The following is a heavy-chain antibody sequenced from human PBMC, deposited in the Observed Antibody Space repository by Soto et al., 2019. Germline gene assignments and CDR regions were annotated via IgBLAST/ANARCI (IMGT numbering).Heavy chain of an antibody. D-gene: IGHD2-15*01. J-gene: IGHJ4*02. CDR1: GGSVNSTNYS. CDR3: GRVVIVATPHRDVDY. V-gene: IGHV4-39*01. CDR2: IYNSAST. Sequence: SETLSLTCTVSGGSVNSTNYSWGWIRQPPGMGLECTGSIYNSASTYYNPSLKSRVTISVDTSRNQFSLNLNSVTAADTAMYYCGRVVIVATPHRDVDYWVQGTLVTVSS.